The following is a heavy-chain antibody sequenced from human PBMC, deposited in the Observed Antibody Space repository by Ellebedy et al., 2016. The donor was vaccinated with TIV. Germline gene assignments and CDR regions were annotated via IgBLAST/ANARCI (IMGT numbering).Heavy chain of an antibody. CDR1: GFSFSAYN. J-gene: IGHJ5*02. Sequence: GGSLRLSXAAPGFSFSAYNMSWIRQVPGKALEWISYISRRGTPIYYADSVKGRFTISRDNAKNSLFLHMNFLRAGDTAVYYCARDPTTDYGDYNWFDPWGPGTLVTVSS. CDR3: ARDPTTDYGDYNWFDP. CDR2: ISRRGTPI. V-gene: IGHV3-11*01. D-gene: IGHD4-17*01.